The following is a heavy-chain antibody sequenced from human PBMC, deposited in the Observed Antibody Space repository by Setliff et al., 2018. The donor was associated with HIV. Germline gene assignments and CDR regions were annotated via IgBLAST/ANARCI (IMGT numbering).Heavy chain of an antibody. D-gene: IGHD2-2*01. CDR1: GFTLNTYA. V-gene: IGHV3-23*01. Sequence: GGSLRLSCAASGFTLNTYAMNWVRQAPGKGLEWVSTISGSGDITFYADSVKGRFTISTDNSKGTLYLQMSSLRAEDTALYYCARLPGYCSSSSCYGYLDYWGPGTLVTVSS. CDR3: ARLPGYCSSSSCYGYLDY. CDR2: ISGSGDIT. J-gene: IGHJ4*02.